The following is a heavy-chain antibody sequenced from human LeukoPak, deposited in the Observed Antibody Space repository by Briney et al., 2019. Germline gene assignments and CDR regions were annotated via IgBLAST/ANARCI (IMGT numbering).Heavy chain of an antibody. CDR3: ARPPEGYSYGFYFGH. CDR2: ITESGGTE. V-gene: IGHV3-11*01. CDR1: AFTFSEYS. J-gene: IGHJ4*02. Sequence: GGSLRLSCVGSAFTFSEYSMSWIRQAPGRELEWISSITESGGTEYYADSVKGRFSISRDNAKSALYLQMNSLRAEDTVVYYCARPPEGYSYGFYFGHWGQGAPVIVSS. D-gene: IGHD5-18*01.